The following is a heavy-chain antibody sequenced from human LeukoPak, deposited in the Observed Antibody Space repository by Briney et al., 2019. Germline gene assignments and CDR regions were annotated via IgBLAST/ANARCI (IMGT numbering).Heavy chain of an antibody. CDR3: AREYGDYTGGAFDI. CDR1: GFTFSSYG. D-gene: IGHD4-17*01. Sequence: PGGSLRLSCAASGFTFSSYGMHWVRQAPGKGLEWVAVIWYDGSNKYYADSVKGRFTISRDNSKNTLYLQVNSLRAEDTAVYYCAREYGDYTGGAFDIWGQGTMVTVSS. V-gene: IGHV3-33*01. CDR2: IWYDGSNK. J-gene: IGHJ3*02.